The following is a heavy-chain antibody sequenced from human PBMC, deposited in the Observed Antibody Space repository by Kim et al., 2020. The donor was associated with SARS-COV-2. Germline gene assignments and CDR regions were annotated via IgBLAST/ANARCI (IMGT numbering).Heavy chain of an antibody. CDR3: ARAYCGGDCYSADAFDI. Sequence: VKGRFTITRDNAKNTLYLQMNSLRAEDTAVYYCARAYCGGDCYSADAFDIWGQGTMVTVSS. D-gene: IGHD2-21*02. J-gene: IGHJ3*02. V-gene: IGHV3-74*01.